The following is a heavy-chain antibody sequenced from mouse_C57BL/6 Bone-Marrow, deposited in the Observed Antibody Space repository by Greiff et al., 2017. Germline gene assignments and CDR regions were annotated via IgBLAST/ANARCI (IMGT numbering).Heavy chain of an antibody. CDR1: GYTFTSYW. V-gene: IGHV1-61*01. CDR3: ARSGGNYEGFDY. CDR2: IYPSDSET. J-gene: IGHJ2*01. Sequence: QVQLQQSGAELVRPGSSVKLSCKASGYTFTSYWMDWVKQRPGQGLEWIGNIYPSDSETHYNQKFKDKATLTVDKSSSTAYMQLSSLTSEDSAVYYCARSGGNYEGFDYWGQGTTLTVSS. D-gene: IGHD2-1*01.